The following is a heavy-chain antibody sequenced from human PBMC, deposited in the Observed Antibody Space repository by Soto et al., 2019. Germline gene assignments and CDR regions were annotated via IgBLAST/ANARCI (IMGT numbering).Heavy chain of an antibody. V-gene: IGHV3-30*18. CDR3: AKVAVTQDDFDY. J-gene: IGHJ4*02. D-gene: IGHD4-4*01. CDR1: GFTFSSYG. CDR2: ISYDGSNK. Sequence: PGGSLRLSCAASGFTFSSYGMHWVRQAPGKGLEWVAVISYDGSNKYYADSVKGRFTISRDNSKNTLYLQMNSLRAEDTAVYYCAKVAVTQDDFDYWGQGTLVTVSS.